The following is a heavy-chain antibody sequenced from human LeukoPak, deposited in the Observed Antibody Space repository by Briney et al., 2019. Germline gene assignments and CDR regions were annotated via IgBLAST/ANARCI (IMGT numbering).Heavy chain of an antibody. CDR2: IYPNNGAT. CDR1: GYTFSGTGWY. V-gene: IGHV1-2*02. J-gene: IGHJ4*02. Sequence: ASVKVSCRASGYTFSGTGWYLYWLRQAPGQGLECMGWIYPNNGATAYAQKFQGRVAMTRDTSITTAYMELSRLRPDDTAVYYCARDGPAQMVDFDYWGQGTLVTVSS. CDR3: ARDGPAQMVDFDY. D-gene: IGHD3-10*01.